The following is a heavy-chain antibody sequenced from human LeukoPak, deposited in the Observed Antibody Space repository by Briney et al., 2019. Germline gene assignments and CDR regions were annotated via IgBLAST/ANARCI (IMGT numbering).Heavy chain of an antibody. D-gene: IGHD1-26*01. CDR3: TRSSGSYSKYYFDY. Sequence: SETLSLTCTVSGGSISSYYWSWIRQPPGKGLEWIGYIYYSGSTNYNPSLKSRVTISVDTSKNQFSLKLSSVTAADTAVYYCTRSSGSYSKYYFDYWGQGTLVTVSS. J-gene: IGHJ4*02. V-gene: IGHV4-59*01. CDR2: IYYSGST. CDR1: GGSISSYY.